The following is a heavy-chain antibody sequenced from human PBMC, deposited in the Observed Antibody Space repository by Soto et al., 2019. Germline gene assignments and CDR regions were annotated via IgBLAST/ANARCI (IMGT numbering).Heavy chain of an antibody. CDR3: AKDAGVVGATQEYFQH. V-gene: IGHV3-30*18. Sequence: QVQLVESGGGVVQPGRSLRLSCAASGFTFSSYGMHWVRQAPGKGLEWVAVISYDGSNKYYADSVKGRFTISRDNSKNTLYLQMNSLRAEDTAVYYCAKDAGVVGATQEYFQHWGQGTLVTVSS. CDR1: GFTFSSYG. D-gene: IGHD1-26*01. CDR2: ISYDGSNK. J-gene: IGHJ1*01.